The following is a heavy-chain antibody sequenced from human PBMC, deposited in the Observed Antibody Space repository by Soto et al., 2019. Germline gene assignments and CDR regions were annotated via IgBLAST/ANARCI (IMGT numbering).Heavy chain of an antibody. CDR1: GFNFSGYY. CDR2: ISSSGSTI. Sequence: GGSLRLSCAASGFNFSGYYMSWIRQAPGKGLEWVSYISSSGSTIYYADAVKGRFTISRDNAKNSLYLQMNSLRAEDTAVYYCARGGNSGWSFPHYYGMDLWGQGTTVTVSS. J-gene: IGHJ6*02. D-gene: IGHD6-19*01. V-gene: IGHV3-11*04. CDR3: ARGGNSGWSFPHYYGMDL.